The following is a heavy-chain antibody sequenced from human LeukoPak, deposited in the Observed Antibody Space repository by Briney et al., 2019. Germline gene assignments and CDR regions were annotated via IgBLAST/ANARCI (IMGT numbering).Heavy chain of an antibody. V-gene: IGHV4-31*03. CDR1: GGSISSGGYY. CDR3: ARVAYSSSWYWFDP. CDR2: IYYSGST. J-gene: IGHJ5*02. Sequence: PSETLSLTCTVSGGSISSGGYYCSWIRHHPGKGLEWIGCIYYSGSTYYNPSLKSRVTISVDTSKNQFSLKLSSVTAADTAVYYCARVAYSSSWYWFDPWGQGTLVTVSS. D-gene: IGHD6-13*01.